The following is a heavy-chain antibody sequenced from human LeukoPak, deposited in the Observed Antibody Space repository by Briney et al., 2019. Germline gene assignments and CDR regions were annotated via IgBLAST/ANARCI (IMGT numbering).Heavy chain of an antibody. CDR3: ARGYCSGGSCYVRRGMDV. J-gene: IGHJ6*02. V-gene: IGHV4-34*01. Sequence: TSETLSLTCAVYGGSFSGYYWSWIRQPPGKGLEWIGEINHSGSTNHNPSLKSRVTISVDTSKNQFSLKLSSVTAADTAVYYCARGYCSGGSCYVRRGMDVWGQGTTVTVSS. D-gene: IGHD2-15*01. CDR1: GGSFSGYY. CDR2: INHSGST.